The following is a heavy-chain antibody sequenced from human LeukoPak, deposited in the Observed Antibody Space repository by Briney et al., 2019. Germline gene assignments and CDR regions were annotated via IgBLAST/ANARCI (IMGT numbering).Heavy chain of an antibody. CDR3: ARDTHCSGGSCYSANYYYYGMDV. CDR1: GFTFSSYA. CDR2: ISYDGSNK. J-gene: IGHJ6*02. V-gene: IGHV3-30-3*01. D-gene: IGHD2-15*01. Sequence: GGSLRLSCAASGFTFSSYAMHRVRQAPGKGLEWVAVISYDGSNKYYADSVKGRFTTSRDNSKNTLYLQMNSLRAEDTAVYYCARDTHCSGGSCYSANYYYYGMDVWGQGTTVTVSS.